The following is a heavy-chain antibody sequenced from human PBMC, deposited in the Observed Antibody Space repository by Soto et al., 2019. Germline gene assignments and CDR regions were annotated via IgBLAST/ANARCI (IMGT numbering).Heavy chain of an antibody. Sequence: QTQLVQSGPEVKNPGASVKVSCKASGYSFNSYGISWVRQAPGQGLEWMGWISASSGNTTYAQELQGRVTMTTDTXTXTXXMELRSLTSDDTAVYYCARETKFYAFWSVYYRFDTWGQGTLVSVSS. CDR2: ISASSGNT. J-gene: IGHJ5*02. CDR1: GYSFNSYG. D-gene: IGHD3-3*01. CDR3: ARETKFYAFWSVYYRFDT. V-gene: IGHV1-18*01.